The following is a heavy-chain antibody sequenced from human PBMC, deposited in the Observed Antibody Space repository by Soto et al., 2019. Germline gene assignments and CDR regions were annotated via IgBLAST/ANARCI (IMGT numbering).Heavy chain of an antibody. J-gene: IGHJ6*02. CDR2: IYDSGST. V-gene: IGHV4-61*08. Sequence: SETLSLTCTVSGGSVSSGDYYWSWIRQPPGKGLEWIGYIYDSGSTNYNPYLKSRVIISVDTSKNQFFLKLSSVTAVDTAVYYCARHIMVVGAGRKYSYYGMDVWGHGTSVTVSS. D-gene: IGHD2-21*01. CDR3: ARHIMVVGAGRKYSYYGMDV. CDR1: GGSVSSGDYY.